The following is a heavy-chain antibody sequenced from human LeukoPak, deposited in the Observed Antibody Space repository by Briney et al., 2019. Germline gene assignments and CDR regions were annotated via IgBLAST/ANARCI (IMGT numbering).Heavy chain of an antibody. J-gene: IGHJ4*02. D-gene: IGHD3-22*01. Sequence: PGRSLRLSCAASGFTFDDYAMHWVRQAPGKGLEWVSGISWNSGSIGYADSVKGRSTISRDNAKNSLYLQMNSLRAEDTALYYCAKDSSEDYYDSSGPLLDYWGQGTLVTVSS. CDR2: ISWNSGSI. CDR1: GFTFDDYA. CDR3: AKDSSEDYYDSSGPLLDY. V-gene: IGHV3-9*01.